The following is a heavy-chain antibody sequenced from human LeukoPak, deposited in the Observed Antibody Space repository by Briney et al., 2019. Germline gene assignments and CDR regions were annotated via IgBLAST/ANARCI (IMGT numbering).Heavy chain of an antibody. V-gene: IGHV3-23*01. CDR1: GFTFSSYA. D-gene: IGHD3-22*01. J-gene: IGHJ4*02. CDR3: AKVRNSGGYWHQAFDY. CDR2: ISGSDGST. Sequence: GGSLRLSCAASGFTFSSYAMNWVRQAPGKGLEWVSTISGSDGSTYYADSVKGRFTISTDNSKNTLFLQMNSLRAEDTALYYCAKVRNSGGYWHQAFDYWGLGTLVTVSS.